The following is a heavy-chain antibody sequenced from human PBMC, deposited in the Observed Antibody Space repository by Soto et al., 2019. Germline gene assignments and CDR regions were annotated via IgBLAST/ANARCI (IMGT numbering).Heavy chain of an antibody. J-gene: IGHJ4*02. Sequence: SLKVSCKASGCVFSNYALTWVRQAPGQGLEWVGGIVPVFGTPNYAPKFQGRVTVTADESTRTGYMELSSLTSEDTAIYYCARGSNYISIGYYFENWGQGTLVTVSS. CDR3: ARGSNYISIGYYFEN. D-gene: IGHD3-22*01. CDR2: IVPVFGTP. V-gene: IGHV1-69*13. CDR1: GCVFSNYA.